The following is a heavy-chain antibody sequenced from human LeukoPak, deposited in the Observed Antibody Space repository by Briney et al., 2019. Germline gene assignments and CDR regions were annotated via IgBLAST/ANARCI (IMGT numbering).Heavy chain of an antibody. D-gene: IGHD6-13*01. J-gene: IGHJ3*02. V-gene: IGHV4-39*01. CDR1: GGSISSSSYY. Sequence: SETLSLTCTVSGGSISSSSYYWGWIRQPPGKGLEGIGSIYYSGRTYYNPSLKSRITISVDTSKNQFSLKLSSVTAADTAVYYCARHLSWYNAFDIWGQGTMVTVSS. CDR3: ARHLSWYNAFDI. CDR2: IYYSGRT.